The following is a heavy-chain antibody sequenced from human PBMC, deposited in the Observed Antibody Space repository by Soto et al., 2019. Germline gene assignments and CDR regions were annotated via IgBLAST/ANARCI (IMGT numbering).Heavy chain of an antibody. CDR3: ASRPAIFGVTMDV. CDR1: GGTFSSYA. V-gene: IGHV1-69*06. J-gene: IGHJ6*02. Sequence: SVKVSCKASGGTFSSYAISWVRQAPGQGLEWMGGIIPIFGTANYAQKFQGRVTITADKSTSTAYMELSRLRSDDTAVYYRASRPAIFGVTMDVWGQGTTVTVSS. D-gene: IGHD3-3*01. CDR2: IIPIFGTA.